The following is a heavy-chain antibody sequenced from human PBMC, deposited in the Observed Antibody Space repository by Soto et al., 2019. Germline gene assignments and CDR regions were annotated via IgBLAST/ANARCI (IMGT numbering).Heavy chain of an antibody. J-gene: IGHJ6*02. CDR3: ARGPGRPPLRNYGMAV. V-gene: IGHV3-33*01. CDR2: IWYDGSNK. CDR1: GFIFNRYG. Sequence: QVQLVESGGGVVQPGRSLRLSCAASGFIFNRYGMHWVRQVPGKGLEWVADIWYDGSNKNYADSVKGRFTISRDNSKNTLSLQMNSLSAEDTAVYYCARGPGRPPLRNYGMAVWGQGTTVTVSS.